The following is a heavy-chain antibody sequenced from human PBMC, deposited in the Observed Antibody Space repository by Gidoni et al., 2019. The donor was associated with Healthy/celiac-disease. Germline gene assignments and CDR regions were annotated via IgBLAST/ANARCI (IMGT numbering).Heavy chain of an antibody. CDR3: ARGLAGITIFGVVIGDEYFQH. CDR2: ISYDGSNK. D-gene: IGHD3-3*01. J-gene: IGHJ1*01. V-gene: IGHV3-30-3*01. CDR1: GFPFSRYA. Sequence: QVQLVESGGGVVQPGRSLRLSCAASGFPFSRYAMPWVRQAPGKGLEWVAVISYDGSNKYYADSVKGRFTISRDNSKNTLYLQMNSLRAEDTAVYYCARGLAGITIFGVVIGDEYFQHWGQGTLVTVSS.